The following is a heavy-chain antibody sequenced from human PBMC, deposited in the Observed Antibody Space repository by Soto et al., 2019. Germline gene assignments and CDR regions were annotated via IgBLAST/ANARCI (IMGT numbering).Heavy chain of an antibody. V-gene: IGHV5-10-1*01. Sequence: GESLKISCKGSGYSFTSYWISWVRQMPGKGLEWMGRIDPSDSYTNYSPSFQGHVTISADKSISTAYLQWSSLKASDTAMYYCARRQSSGRYYYYGMDVWGQGTTVTVSS. D-gene: IGHD3-10*01. J-gene: IGHJ6*02. CDR3: ARRQSSGRYYYYGMDV. CDR1: GYSFTSYW. CDR2: IDPSDSYT.